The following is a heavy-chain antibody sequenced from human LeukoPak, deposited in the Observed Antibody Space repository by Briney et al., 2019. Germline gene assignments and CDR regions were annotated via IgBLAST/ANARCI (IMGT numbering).Heavy chain of an antibody. CDR1: GYTFTSYG. CDR2: ISAYNGNT. D-gene: IGHD3-10*01. CDR3: ARAGGHYYGSGSPNTEFDY. Sequence: ASVKVSCKASGYTFTSYGISWVRQAPGQGLEWMGWISAYNGNTNYAQKLQGRVTMTTDTSTSTAYMELRSLRSEDTAVYYCARAGGHYYGSGSPNTEFDYWRQGTLVTVSS. V-gene: IGHV1-18*01. J-gene: IGHJ4*02.